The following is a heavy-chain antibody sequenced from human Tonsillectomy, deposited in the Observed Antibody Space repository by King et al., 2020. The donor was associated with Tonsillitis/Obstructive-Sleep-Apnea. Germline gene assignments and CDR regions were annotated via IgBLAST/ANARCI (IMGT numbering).Heavy chain of an antibody. CDR2: ISSSGSTI. V-gene: IGHV3-11*01. CDR1: GFTFSDYY. Sequence: VQLVESGGGLVKPGGSLRLSCAASGFTFSDYYMSWIRQAPGKGLEWISYISSSGSTIYYADSVKGRFTISRDNAKISLFLQMNTLRAEDTAVYYCAGVASYYYYYMDVWGKGTTVTVSS. CDR3: AGVASYYYYYMDV. J-gene: IGHJ6*03.